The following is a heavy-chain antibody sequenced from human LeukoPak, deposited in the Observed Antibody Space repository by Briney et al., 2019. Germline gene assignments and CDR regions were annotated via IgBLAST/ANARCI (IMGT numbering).Heavy chain of an antibody. CDR3: ARDMTYCSGATCYTYYYYYMDV. CDR2: ISSDGGST. Sequence: GGSLRLSCAASGFTFRNYAMHWVRQAPGKGLEYVSAISSDGGSTYYANSVKGRFIISRDNSKNTLYLQMGSLRAEDAAVYYCARDMTYCSGATCYTYYYYYMDVWGKGTTVTVSS. D-gene: IGHD2-15*01. CDR1: GFTFRNYA. J-gene: IGHJ6*03. V-gene: IGHV3-64*01.